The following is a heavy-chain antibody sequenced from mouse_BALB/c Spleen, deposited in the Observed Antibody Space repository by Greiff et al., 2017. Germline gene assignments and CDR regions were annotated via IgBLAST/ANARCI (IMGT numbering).Heavy chain of an antibody. V-gene: IGHV5-17*02. J-gene: IGHJ1*01. CDR3: ARDYGSSSLYFDV. CDR2: ISSGSSTI. Sequence: DVHLVESGGGLVQPGGSRKLSCAASGFTFSSFGMHWVRQAPEKGLEWVAYISSGSSTIYYADTVKGRFTISRDNPKNTLFLQMTSLRSEDTAMYYCARDYGSSSLYFDVWGAGTTVTVSS. D-gene: IGHD1-1*01. CDR1: GFTFSSFG.